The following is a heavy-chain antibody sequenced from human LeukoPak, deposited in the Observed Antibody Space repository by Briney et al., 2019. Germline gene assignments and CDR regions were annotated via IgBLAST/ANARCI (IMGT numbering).Heavy chain of an antibody. D-gene: IGHD6-13*01. J-gene: IGHJ4*02. CDR2: ISGSGGST. CDR3: AKDRRGEYSSSWYDGSFDY. CDR1: GFTFSSYA. V-gene: IGHV3-23*01. Sequence: GGSLRLSCAASGFTFSSYAMSWVRQAPGKGLEWVSAISGSGGSTYYADSVKGRFTISRDNSKNTLYLQMNSLRAEDTAVYYCAKDRRGEYSSSWYDGSFDYWGQGTLVTVSS.